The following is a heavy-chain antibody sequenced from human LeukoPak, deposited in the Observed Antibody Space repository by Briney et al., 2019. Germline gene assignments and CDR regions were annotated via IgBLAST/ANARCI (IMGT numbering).Heavy chain of an antibody. CDR2: IGGGGSTT. V-gene: IGHV3-23*01. CDR3: AKARGYFDSSGYRYFDH. CDR1: GFTFSNYA. J-gene: IGHJ4*02. D-gene: IGHD3-22*01. Sequence: PGGSLRLSCAASGFTFSNYAMSWVRQAPGKGLEWVSAIGGGGSTTYYADSVKGRFTISRDNSKNTLYLQMNSLGAEDTAIYYCAKARGYFDSSGYRYFDHWGQGTLVTVSS.